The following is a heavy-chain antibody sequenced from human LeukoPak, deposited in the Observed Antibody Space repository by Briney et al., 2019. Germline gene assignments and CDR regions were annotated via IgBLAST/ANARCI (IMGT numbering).Heavy chain of an antibody. J-gene: IGHJ4*02. D-gene: IGHD1-26*01. Sequence: GGSLRLSCAASGFNFSSYAICWVRQAPGKGLEWVSAISGSGGSTYYADSVQGRFTISRDNSKNAVYLQMSSPRAEDTAVYYCARVGSGSSRDYWGQGTLVTVSS. CDR1: GFNFSSYA. CDR3: ARVGSGSSRDY. CDR2: ISGSGGST. V-gene: IGHV3-23*01.